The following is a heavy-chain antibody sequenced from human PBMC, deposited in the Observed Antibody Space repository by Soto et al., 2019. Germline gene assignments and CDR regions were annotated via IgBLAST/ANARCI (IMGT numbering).Heavy chain of an antibody. CDR3: TRGPRPISTGTGAY. CDR1: GFIFKMYW. Sequence: GGSLRLSCAASGFIFKMYWMHWVRQSPGKGLVWISRIYNEGTYSDYADSVRGRFTISRDNVNDTLYLQMNNLRAEDSGLYYCTRGPRPISTGTGAYWGRGTQVTVSS. CDR2: IYNEGTYS. V-gene: IGHV3-74*01. J-gene: IGHJ4*02. D-gene: IGHD3-10*01.